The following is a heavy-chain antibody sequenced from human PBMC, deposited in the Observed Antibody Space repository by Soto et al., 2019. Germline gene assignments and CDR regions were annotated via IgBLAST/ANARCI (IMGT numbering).Heavy chain of an antibody. V-gene: IGHV4-59*08. Sequence: PSETLSLTCTVSGGSISSYYWSWIRQPPGKGLEWIGYTYYSGSTNYNPSLKSRVTISVDTSKNQFSLKLSSVTAADTAVYYCARGPEYPVGGAQYQFYCMDAWGEGTTVTVSS. CDR3: ARGPEYPVGGAQYQFYCMDA. CDR1: GGSISSYY. D-gene: IGHD2-21*01. J-gene: IGHJ6*03. CDR2: TYYSGST.